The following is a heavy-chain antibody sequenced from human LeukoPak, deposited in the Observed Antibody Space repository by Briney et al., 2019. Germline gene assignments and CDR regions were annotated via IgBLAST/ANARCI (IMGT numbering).Heavy chain of an antibody. CDR1: GFTFNNYA. J-gene: IGHJ4*02. Sequence: GGSLRLSCAASGFTFNNYAMHWVRQAPGKGLEWVAVISYDGSNKYYADSVKGRFTISRDNSKNTLYLQMNSLRAEDTAVYYCARGPIYYDILSALDDWGQGILVTVSS. CDR3: ARGPIYYDILSALDD. CDR2: ISYDGSNK. D-gene: IGHD3-9*01. V-gene: IGHV3-30*04.